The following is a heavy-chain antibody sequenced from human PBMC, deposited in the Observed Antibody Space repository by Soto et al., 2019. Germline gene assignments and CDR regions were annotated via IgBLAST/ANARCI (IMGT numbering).Heavy chain of an antibody. V-gene: IGHV4-59*01. Sequence: SETLSLTCTVSGGSISSYYWSWIRQPPGKGLEWIGYIYYSGSTNYNPSLKSRVTISVDRSKNQLSLKLSSVTAADTAVYYCARGGVVNFDYWGQGTLVTVSS. J-gene: IGHJ4*02. D-gene: IGHD2-21*01. CDR2: IYYSGST. CDR3: ARGGVVNFDY. CDR1: GGSISSYY.